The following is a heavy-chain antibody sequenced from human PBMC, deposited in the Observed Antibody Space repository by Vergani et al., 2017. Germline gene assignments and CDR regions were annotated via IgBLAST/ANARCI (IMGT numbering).Heavy chain of an antibody. V-gene: IGHV3-11*06. D-gene: IGHD5-12*01. J-gene: IGHJ6*02. CDR3: ARDXRPLRTWISTSYYYGMDV. CDR1: GFTFSDYY. CDR2: ISSSSSYI. Sequence: QVQLVESGGGLVKPGGSLRLSCAASGFTFSDYYMSWIRQAPGKGLEWVSYISSSSSYIYYADSVKGRFTISRDNAKNSLYLQMNSLRAEDTAVYYCARDXRPLRTWISTSYYYGMDVWGQGTTVTVSS.